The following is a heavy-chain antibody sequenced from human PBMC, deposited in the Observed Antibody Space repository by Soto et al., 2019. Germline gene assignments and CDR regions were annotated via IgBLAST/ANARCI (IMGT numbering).Heavy chain of an antibody. CDR3: ARCPRPPDTADPYAVDV. CDR2: IVPSVDTT. D-gene: IGHD2-21*02. J-gene: IGHJ6*02. CDR1: GGTFSRSG. V-gene: IGHV1-69*06. Sequence: QVQLVQSGTEVKKPGASVKVSCKASGGTFSRSGFHWVRQAPGQGLEWMGMIVPSVDTTNYPQKCKVRVTFSADKFTATVYMGLRSLRSEETAVYYCARCPRPPDTADPYAVDVWGQGTRVIVSS.